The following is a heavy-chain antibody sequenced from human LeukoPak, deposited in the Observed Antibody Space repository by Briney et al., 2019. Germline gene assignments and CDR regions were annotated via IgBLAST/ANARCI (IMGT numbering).Heavy chain of an antibody. CDR3: ARSYYDSSGYDYYGMDV. V-gene: IGHV1-2*02. CDR1: GYTFTGYY. J-gene: IGHJ6*02. Sequence: GASVKVSCKASGYTFTGYYMHWVRQAPGQGLEWMGWINPNSGGTNYAQKFQGRVTMTRDTSTSTAYMELSRLRSDDTAVYYCARSYYDSSGYDYYGMDVWGQGTTVTVSS. CDR2: INPNSGGT. D-gene: IGHD3-22*01.